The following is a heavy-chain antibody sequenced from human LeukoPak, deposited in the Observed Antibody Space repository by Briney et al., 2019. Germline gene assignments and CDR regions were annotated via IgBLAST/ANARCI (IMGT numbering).Heavy chain of an antibody. CDR2: IRNERGIK. D-gene: IGHD3-22*01. Sequence: GGALRLSCAAPGFTFRSSSMHWVPEAPDKGRGRGSLIRNERGIKYSADTVKGRFTISRDNSNNTLYLQMNSLRAEDTAVYYCAKERVVVIKEAVFDYWGQGTLVTVSS. J-gene: IGHJ4*02. CDR1: GFTFRSSS. CDR3: AKERVVVIKEAVFDY. V-gene: IGHV3-30*02.